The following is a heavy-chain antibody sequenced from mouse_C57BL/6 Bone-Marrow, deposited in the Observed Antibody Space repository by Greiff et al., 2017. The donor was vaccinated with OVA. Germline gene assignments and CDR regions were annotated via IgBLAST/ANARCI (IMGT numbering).Heavy chain of an antibody. CDR3: AKVANWDEWGYFDV. Sequence: QVQLQQSGAELVRPGTSVKVSCKASGYAFTNYLIEWVKQRPGQGLEWIGVINPGSGGTNYNEKFKGKATLTADKSSSTAYMQLSSLTSEDSAVYFCAKVANWDEWGYFDVWGTGTTVTVSS. V-gene: IGHV1-54*01. J-gene: IGHJ1*03. CDR2: INPGSGGT. D-gene: IGHD4-1*01. CDR1: GYAFTNYL.